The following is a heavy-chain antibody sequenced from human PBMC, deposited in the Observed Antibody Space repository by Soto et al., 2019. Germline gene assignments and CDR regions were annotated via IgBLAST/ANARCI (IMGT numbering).Heavy chain of an antibody. CDR2: ISPYNDNK. V-gene: IGHV1-18*01. CDR3: ARELSALGTIDF. D-gene: IGHD1-7*01. CDR1: GYTFNIYG. Sequence: QVQLVQSEAEVKKPGASVKVSCKASGYTFNIYGISWVRQAPGQGLEWMGWISPYNDNKKYAQNLQGRVTMTTDTSTSTAYMELRSLRSDDTAVYYCARELSALGTIDFWGQETLLTVSS. J-gene: IGHJ4*02.